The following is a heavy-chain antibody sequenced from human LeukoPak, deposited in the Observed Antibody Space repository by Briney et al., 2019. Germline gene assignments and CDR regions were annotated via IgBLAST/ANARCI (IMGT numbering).Heavy chain of an antibody. CDR2: IFHTGST. CDR3: ARDDGGSYPEAFDI. V-gene: IGHV4-4*02. J-gene: IGHJ3*02. CDR1: GGSISSSNW. D-gene: IGHD1-26*01. Sequence: SETLSLTCAVSGGSISSSNWWSWVRQPPGKGLEWIGEIFHTGSTNYNPSLKSRVTMSVDTSKNQFSLKLSSVTAADTAVYYCARDDGGSYPEAFDIWGQGTMVTVSS.